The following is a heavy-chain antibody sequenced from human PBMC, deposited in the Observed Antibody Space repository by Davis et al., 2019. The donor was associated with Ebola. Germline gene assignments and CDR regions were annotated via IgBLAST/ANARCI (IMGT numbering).Heavy chain of an antibody. D-gene: IGHD6-19*01. Sequence: SLKISCAASGFTFSSYGMHWVRQAPGKGLEWVSGISWNSGSIGYADSVKGRFTISRDNAKNSLYLQMNSLRAEDTALYYCAKGGYIAVADPFDYWGQGTLVTVSS. CDR1: GFTFSSYG. CDR2: ISWNSGSI. V-gene: IGHV3-9*01. J-gene: IGHJ4*02. CDR3: AKGGYIAVADPFDY.